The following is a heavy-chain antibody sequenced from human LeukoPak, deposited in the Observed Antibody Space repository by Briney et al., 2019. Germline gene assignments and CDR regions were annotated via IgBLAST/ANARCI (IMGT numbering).Heavy chain of an antibody. CDR1: GDSVSSNSAA. Sequence: SQTLSLTCAISGDSVSSNSAAWNWIRQSPSRGLEWLGRTYYRSRWYNDYAVSVKGRIAINPDTSKNQFSLQLNSVTPEDTAVYYCARAKGRSPLFDYWGQGTLVTVSS. V-gene: IGHV6-1*01. CDR2: TYYRSRWYN. CDR3: ARAKGRSPLFDY. D-gene: IGHD6-13*01. J-gene: IGHJ4*02.